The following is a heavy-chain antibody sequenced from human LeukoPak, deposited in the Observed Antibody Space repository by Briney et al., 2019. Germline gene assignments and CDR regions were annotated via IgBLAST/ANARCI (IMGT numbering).Heavy chain of an antibody. CDR3: ARDSVTMVPPWFDP. Sequence: ASVKVSCKASGYTFTGYYMHWVRQAPGQGLEWMGWINPNNGNTNYAQKPQGRVTMTTDTSTSTAYMELRSLRSDDTAVYYCARDSVTMVPPWFDPWGQGTLVTVSS. CDR2: INPNNGNT. V-gene: IGHV1-18*04. CDR1: GYTFTGYY. D-gene: IGHD3-10*01. J-gene: IGHJ5*02.